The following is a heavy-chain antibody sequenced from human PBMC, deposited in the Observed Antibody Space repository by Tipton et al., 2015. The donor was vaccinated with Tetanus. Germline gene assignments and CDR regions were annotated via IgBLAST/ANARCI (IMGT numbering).Heavy chain of an antibody. V-gene: IGHV4-59*11. CDR3: AGDGEKIMTSDRRQRRATNYYYHYGLDV. CDR2: IYYNGST. Sequence: GLVKPSETLSLTCTVSDGSIGSHYWSWIRQPPGKGLEWIGNIYYNGSTNYNPSLKSRVTISIDTSNDQFSLKLSSVTPADTAVYYCAGDGEKIMTSDRRQRRATNYYYHYGLDVWGQGTTVTVSS. CDR1: DGSIGSHY. J-gene: IGHJ6*02. D-gene: IGHD3-10*01.